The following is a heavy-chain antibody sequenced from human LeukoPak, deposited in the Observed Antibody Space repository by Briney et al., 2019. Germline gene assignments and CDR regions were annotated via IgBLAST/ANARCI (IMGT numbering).Heavy chain of an antibody. V-gene: IGHV4-4*07. CDR3: ARGPYDFWSGYYNYYYMDV. D-gene: IGHD3-3*01. CDR2: IYTSGST. J-gene: IGHJ6*03. Sequence: PSETLSLTCTVSGGSISSYYWSWIRQPAGKGLEWIGRIYTSGSTNYNPSLKSRVTMSVDTSKNQFSLKLSSVTAADTAVYYCARGPYDFWSGYYNYYYMDVWGKGTTVTVSS. CDR1: GGSISSYY.